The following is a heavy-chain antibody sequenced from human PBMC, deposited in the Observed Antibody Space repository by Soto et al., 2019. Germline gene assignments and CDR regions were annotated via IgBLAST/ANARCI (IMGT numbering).Heavy chain of an antibody. CDR3: ARGGGVYYFDY. Sequence: QVQLQESGPGLVKRSETLSLTCTVSGGSISSYYWSWICQPPGKGLEWIGYIYYSGITDYDPSLKSRVTISVDTSKRQFSLKLSSVTAADTAMYYCARGGGVYYFDYWGQGTLVNVSS. CDR2: IYYSGIT. J-gene: IGHJ4*02. D-gene: IGHD2-8*02. CDR1: GGSISSYY. V-gene: IGHV4-59*01.